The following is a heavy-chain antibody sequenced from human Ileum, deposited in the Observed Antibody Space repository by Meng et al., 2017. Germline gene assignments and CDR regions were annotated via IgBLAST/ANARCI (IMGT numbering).Heavy chain of an antibody. CDR2: ITSDGSHK. CDR1: GFTFNTFG. V-gene: IGHV3-30*03. Sequence: QVQLVESGGGVVQPGGFLRLSCAASGFTFNTFGLHWVRQAPGKGLEWVSIITSDGSHKFYGDSVKGRFTISRDNSKNMLYLQMNSLRPEDTAVYYCAQKGDFDNWGQGTLVTVSS. J-gene: IGHJ4*02. CDR3: AQKGDFDN.